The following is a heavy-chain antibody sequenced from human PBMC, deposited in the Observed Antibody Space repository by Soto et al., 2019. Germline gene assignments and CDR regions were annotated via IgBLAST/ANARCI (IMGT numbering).Heavy chain of an antibody. CDR1: GFTFSSYP. CDR3: ARVPSGGDDY. V-gene: IGHV3-64*01. D-gene: IGHD3-16*01. CDR2: ISSNGGST. J-gene: IGHJ4*02. Sequence: EVQLVESRGGLVQPGGSLRLSCATSGFTFSSYPMHWVRQAPGKGLEYISAISSNGGSTYYANSVEGRFTISRDNSKNTLYLQTGSLRAEDMAIYYCARVPSGGDDYWGQGTLVTVSS.